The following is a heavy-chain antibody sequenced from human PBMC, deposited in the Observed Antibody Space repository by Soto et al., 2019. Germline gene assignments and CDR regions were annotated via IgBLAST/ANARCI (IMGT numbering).Heavy chain of an antibody. J-gene: IGHJ4*02. D-gene: IGHD3-22*01. V-gene: IGHV1-69*13. CDR3: ARDIGGTYYYDSSGYYRDDY. CDR2: IIPIFGTA. CDR1: GVTFSSYA. Sequence: GASVKVSGKASGVTFSSYAISWVRQAPGQGLEWMGGIIPIFGTANYAQKFQGRVTITADESTSTAYMELSSLRSEDTAVYYCARDIGGTYYYDSSGYYRDDYWGQGTLVPVSS.